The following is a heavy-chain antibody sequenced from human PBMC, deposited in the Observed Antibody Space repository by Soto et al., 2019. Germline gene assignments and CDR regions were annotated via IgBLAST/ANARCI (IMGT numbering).Heavy chain of an antibody. J-gene: IGHJ4*02. Sequence: PGGSLRLSCAASGFTFSSYAMHWVRQAPGKGLEWVAVISYDGSNKYYADSVKGRFTISRDNSKNTLYLQMNSLRAEDTAVYYCSQELSSGCPATFDDWGQGTLVTVSS. D-gene: IGHD6-19*01. CDR1: GFTFSSYA. CDR3: SQELSSGCPATFDD. CDR2: ISYDGSNK. V-gene: IGHV3-30-3*01.